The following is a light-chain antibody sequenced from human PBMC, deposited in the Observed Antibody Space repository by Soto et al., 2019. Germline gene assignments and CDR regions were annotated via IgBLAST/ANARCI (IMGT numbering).Light chain of an antibody. Sequence: DIQMTQSPSSLSASVGDRDTITCRASQGISNFLAWYQQKPGKVPELLIYAAHTLQSGVPSRFSGSGSGTDFTLTISSLQPEDVATYYCQKYNSAPLTVGGGTKVDIK. V-gene: IGKV1-27*01. J-gene: IGKJ4*01. CDR2: AAH. CDR3: QKYNSAPLT. CDR1: QGISNF.